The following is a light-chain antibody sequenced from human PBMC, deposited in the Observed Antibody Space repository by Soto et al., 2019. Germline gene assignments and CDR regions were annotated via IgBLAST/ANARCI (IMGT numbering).Light chain of an antibody. CDR3: TSYKRTSADYG. Sequence: QSALTQPASVSGSPGQSITIACTGTSSDVGGYDYVSWYQQHPGKAPKLLIYDVTNRPSGISNRFSGSKSGNTASLTISGLQAEDGVDYYCTSYKRTSADYGFGSGTKPTV. CDR1: SSDVGGYDY. CDR2: DVT. V-gene: IGLV2-14*03. J-gene: IGLJ1*01.